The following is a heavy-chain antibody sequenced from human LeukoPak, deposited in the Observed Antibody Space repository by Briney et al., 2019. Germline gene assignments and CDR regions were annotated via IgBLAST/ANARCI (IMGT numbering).Heavy chain of an antibody. Sequence: PSETLSLTCSVSGGSIISGTYYWVWIRQPPGNGLEWIVSTYYSGLAHYNPSLRSRVRISVDTAKNQFSLRLTSVTAADTAVYFCARGPYSYDSSGAFDIWGQGTMVTVSS. CDR2: TYYSGLA. D-gene: IGHD3-22*01. J-gene: IGHJ3*02. CDR1: GGSIISGTYY. CDR3: ARGPYSYDSSGAFDI. V-gene: IGHV4-39*07.